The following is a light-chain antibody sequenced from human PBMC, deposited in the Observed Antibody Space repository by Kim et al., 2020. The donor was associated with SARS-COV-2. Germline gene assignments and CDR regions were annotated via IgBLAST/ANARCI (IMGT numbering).Light chain of an antibody. CDR1: QSISSY. V-gene: IGKV1-39*01. J-gene: IGKJ1*01. Sequence: ASIGDRVTITCRASQSISSYLHWYQQKPGKAPKLLIYAASNLQSGVPSNFSGSGSGTDFTLTISSLQPEDFATYYCQQSYSSPKPFGQGTKVDIK. CDR2: AAS. CDR3: QQSYSSPKP.